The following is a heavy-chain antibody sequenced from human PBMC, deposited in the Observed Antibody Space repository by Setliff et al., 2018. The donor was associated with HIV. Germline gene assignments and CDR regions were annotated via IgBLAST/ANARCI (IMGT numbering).Heavy chain of an antibody. CDR2: ISGSGDIT. Sequence: PGGSLRLSCAASGFSFRSYAVSWVRQAPGKGLEWVSVISGSGDITYYRESVKGRFTVSRDNSNNTVYLQMNSLRAEDTAMYYYCARPNYYDSSGSFDYWGQGTLVTVSS. V-gene: IGHV3-23*01. J-gene: IGHJ4*02. CDR3: ARPNYYDSSGSFDY. D-gene: IGHD3-22*01. CDR1: GFSFRSYA.